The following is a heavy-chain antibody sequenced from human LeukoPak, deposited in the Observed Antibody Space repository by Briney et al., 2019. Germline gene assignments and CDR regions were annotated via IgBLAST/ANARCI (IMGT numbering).Heavy chain of an antibody. D-gene: IGHD3-10*01. CDR1: GFTFSSYA. CDR3: AKQKMYYYGSGFDY. CDR2: ISGSGGST. V-gene: IGHV3-23*01. J-gene: IGHJ4*02. Sequence: GGALRLSCAASGFTFSSYAMSWVRQAPWKGLEWVSPISGSGGSTYYADSVKGRFTISRDNSKNTLYLQMNSLRAEDTAVYYCAKQKMYYYGSGFDYWGQGSLVTVSS.